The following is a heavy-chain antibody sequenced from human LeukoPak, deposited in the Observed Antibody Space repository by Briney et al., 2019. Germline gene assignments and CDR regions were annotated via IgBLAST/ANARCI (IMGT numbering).Heavy chain of an antibody. D-gene: IGHD2-15*01. V-gene: IGHV4-59*12. J-gene: IGHJ4*02. CDR1: GGSISSYY. Sequence: KPSETLSLTCTVSGGSISSYYWSWIRQPPGKGLEWIGYIYYSGSTNYNPSLKSRVTISVDTSKNQFSLKLSSVTAADTAVYYCARVAVFCSGGSCYPTFDYWGQGTLVTVSS. CDR3: ARVAVFCSGGSCYPTFDY. CDR2: IYYSGST.